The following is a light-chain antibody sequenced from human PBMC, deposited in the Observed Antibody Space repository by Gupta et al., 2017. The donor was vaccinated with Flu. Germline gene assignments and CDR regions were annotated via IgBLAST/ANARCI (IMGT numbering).Light chain of an antibody. CDR1: NSGSKS. CDR2: DDS. Sequence: GKTARMTCGGNNSGSKSVHWYQQRPGQPPVLSGCDDSDRPSGIPERFSGSYSGNTATLTISRVEAGDEADDDGQVWDSSSDHRVFGGGTKLTVL. CDR3: QVWDSSSDHRV. V-gene: IGLV3-21*03. J-gene: IGLJ3*02.